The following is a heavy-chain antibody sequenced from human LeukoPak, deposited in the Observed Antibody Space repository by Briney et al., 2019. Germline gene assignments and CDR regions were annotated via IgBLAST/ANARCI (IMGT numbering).Heavy chain of an antibody. CDR3: ARDSAACRGCAFDL. CDR1: GFTFTTYY. V-gene: IGHV3-7*01. CDR2: INQDGGEK. D-gene: IGHD3-10*01. J-gene: IGHJ3*01. Sequence: GGSLRLSCAASGFTFTTYYMSWVRQAPGKGLERVANINQDGGEKNYVDSVKGRFTISRDNAKNSLFLQMNSLRAEDTAVYSCARDSAACRGCAFDLWGQGTVVTVSS.